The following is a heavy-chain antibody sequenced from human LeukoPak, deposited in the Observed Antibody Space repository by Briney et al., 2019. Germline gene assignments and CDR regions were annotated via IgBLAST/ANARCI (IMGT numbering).Heavy chain of an antibody. V-gene: IGHV1-2*04. D-gene: IGHD1-26*01. CDR2: INPNSGGT. CDR3: AKGTVGATSAFDI. Sequence: ASVKVSCKASGYTFTDYYMHWVRQAPGQGLEWMGWINPNSGGTNYAQKFQGWVTMTRDTSISTAYMELSRLRSDDTAVYYCAKGTVGATSAFDIWGQGTMVTVSS. J-gene: IGHJ3*02. CDR1: GYTFTDYY.